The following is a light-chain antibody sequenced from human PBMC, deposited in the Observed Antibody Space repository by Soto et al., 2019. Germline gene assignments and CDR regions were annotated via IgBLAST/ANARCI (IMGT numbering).Light chain of an antibody. CDR2: GAS. V-gene: IGKV3D-15*01. CDR1: QSVNIY. CDR3: QQYDDWLRLT. J-gene: IGKJ4*01. Sequence: DIVMTQSPATQSVAPGERATLSCRASQSVNIYLAWYQQKPGQAPRLLIFGASSRATGIPARFSGSGSGTEFNLTISSLQSEDFAVYFCQQYDDWLRLTFGGGTKVDIK.